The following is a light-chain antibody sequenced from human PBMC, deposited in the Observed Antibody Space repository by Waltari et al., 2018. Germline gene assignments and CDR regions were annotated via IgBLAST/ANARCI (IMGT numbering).Light chain of an antibody. CDR1: TAAVSRGNP. CDR3: LLSSGGAWV. V-gene: IGLV7-43*01. J-gene: IGLJ3*02. CDR2: SAS. Sequence: QTVVTQEPSLTVSPGGTVTLTCVSSTAAVSRGNPPTWWQQKPGQAPRILIYSASNRHSWTPARFSGSLLEGKAALTLSGVKPDDEADYYCLLSSGGAWVFGGGTKLTVL.